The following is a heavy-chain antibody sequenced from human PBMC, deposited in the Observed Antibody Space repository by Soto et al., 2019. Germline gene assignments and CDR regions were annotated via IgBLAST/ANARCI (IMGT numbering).Heavy chain of an antibody. CDR3: AGEAQPHVALSGPRLDD. V-gene: IGHV1-69*13. CDR2: IIPIFGTA. CDR1: GDTFSSYA. D-gene: IGHD6-19*01. J-gene: IGHJ4*01. Sequence: SVKVSCKASGDTFSSYAISWVRQAPGQGLEWMGGIIPIFGTANYAQKFQGGVTMTGDESTSTAYMELSSLRSEDTAVYYCAGEAQPHVALSGPRLDDWGQGTMVTVSS.